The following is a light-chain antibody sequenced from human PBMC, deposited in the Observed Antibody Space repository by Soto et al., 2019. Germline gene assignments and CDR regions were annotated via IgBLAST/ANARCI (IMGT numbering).Light chain of an antibody. J-gene: IGLJ1*01. CDR2: RNN. CDR1: SSIIGINY. Sequence: QSVLTQPPSASGTPRQRVTISCSGSSSIIGINYGSLYQQLPGTAPKLLIYRNNQRPSGVPDRFSGSKSGTSASLAISGLRSEDEADYYCAAWDDSLSGQVFGTGTKVTVL. V-gene: IGLV1-47*01. CDR3: AAWDDSLSGQV.